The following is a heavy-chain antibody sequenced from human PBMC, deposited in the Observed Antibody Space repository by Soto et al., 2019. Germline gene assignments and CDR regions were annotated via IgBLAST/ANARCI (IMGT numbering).Heavy chain of an antibody. J-gene: IGHJ4*02. CDR2: IDYNGVT. V-gene: IGHV4-39*01. CDR1: GGSIYRSGYY. Sequence: TETLSLTCTVSGGSIYRSGYYWGWIRQPPGRGLEWIGNIDYNGVTYSNPSLKSRVTISRDTSKNQFSLKLTSVTAADTALYYCGKVLVGATGHTDSDSWGPGTLVTVSS. CDR3: GKVLVGATGHTDSDS. D-gene: IGHD2-15*01.